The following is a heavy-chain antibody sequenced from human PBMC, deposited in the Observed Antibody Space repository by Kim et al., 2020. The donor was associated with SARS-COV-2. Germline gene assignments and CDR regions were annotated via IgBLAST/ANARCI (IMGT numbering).Heavy chain of an antibody. J-gene: IGHJ4*01. CDR1: GFTFSSYA. V-gene: IGHV3-30*04. Sequence: GGSLRLSCAASGFTFSSYAMHWVRQAPGKGLEWVAVISYDGSNKYYADSVKGRFTISRDNSKNTLYLQMNSLRSEDTAVYYCARDAPYSSGWSSYFDYWG. CDR2: ISYDGSNK. CDR3: ARDAPYSSGWSSYFDY. D-gene: IGHD6-19*01.